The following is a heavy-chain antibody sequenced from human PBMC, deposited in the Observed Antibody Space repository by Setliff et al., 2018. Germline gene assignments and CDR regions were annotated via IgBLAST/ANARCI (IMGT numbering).Heavy chain of an antibody. CDR1: GFTFNTYW. CDR2: INSDGSST. J-gene: IGHJ6*02. D-gene: IGHD6-13*01. V-gene: IGHV3-74*01. CDR3: ARRRGQQLVPEDYGMDV. Sequence: PGGSLRLSCAGSGFTFNTYWMTWVRQAPGKGLEWVSRINSDGSSTSYADSVKGRFTISRDNAKNTLYLQMNSLRAEDTAVYYCARRRGQQLVPEDYGMDVWGQGTTVTVSS.